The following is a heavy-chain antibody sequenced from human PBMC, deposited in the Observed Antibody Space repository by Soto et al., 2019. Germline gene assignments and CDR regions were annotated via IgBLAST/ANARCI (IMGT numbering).Heavy chain of an antibody. CDR2: IIPILGIA. CDR1: GGTFSSYT. Sequence: SVKVSCKASGGTFSSYTISWVRQAPGQGLEWMGRIIPILGIANYAQKFQGRVTITADKSTSTAYMELSSLRSEDTAVYYCARDGYGSGTHIRMDVWDKGTTVTVSS. D-gene: IGHD3-10*01. V-gene: IGHV1-69*04. J-gene: IGHJ6*04. CDR3: ARDGYGSGTHIRMDV.